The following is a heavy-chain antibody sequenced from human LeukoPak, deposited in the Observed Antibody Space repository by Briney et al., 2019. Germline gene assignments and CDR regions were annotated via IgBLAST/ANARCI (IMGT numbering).Heavy chain of an antibody. Sequence: GGSLRLSCAASGFTFSSYAMNWVRQAPGKGLEWVSGMSGSGGRSFYADSVKGRFTISRDNSKNKLYLQMNSLRAEDTAVYYCARVRRVAQGWSDYWGQGTLVTVSS. CDR2: MSGSGGRS. J-gene: IGHJ4*02. D-gene: IGHD6-19*01. V-gene: IGHV3-23*01. CDR1: GFTFSSYA. CDR3: ARVRRVAQGWSDY.